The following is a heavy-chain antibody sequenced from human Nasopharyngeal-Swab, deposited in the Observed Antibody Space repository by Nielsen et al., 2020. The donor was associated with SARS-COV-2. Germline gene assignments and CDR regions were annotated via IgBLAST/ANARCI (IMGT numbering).Heavy chain of an antibody. Sequence: ASVKVSCKASGYTFTSYDINWVRQATGQGLEWMGWMNPNSGNTGYTKKFQGRVTMSRNTSISTAYMELSSLRSEDTSVYYCARGVGIFEVVTVIEDWFDPWGQGTLVTVSS. CDR1: GYTFTSYD. J-gene: IGHJ5*02. D-gene: IGHD3-3*01. V-gene: IGHV1-8*01. CDR2: MNPNSGNT. CDR3: ARGVGIFEVVTVIEDWFDP.